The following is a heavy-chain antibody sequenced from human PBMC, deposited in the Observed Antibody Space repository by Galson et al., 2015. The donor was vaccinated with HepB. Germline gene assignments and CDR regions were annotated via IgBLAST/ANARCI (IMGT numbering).Heavy chain of an antibody. Sequence: SLRLSCAASGFTFSSYAMHWVCQAPGKGLEWVAVISYDGSNKYYADSVKGRFTISRDNSKNTLYLQMNSLRAEDTAVYYCARTGYQLLLMNWFDPWGQGTLVTVSS. CDR2: ISYDGSNK. D-gene: IGHD2-2*01. CDR1: GFTFSSYA. J-gene: IGHJ5*02. CDR3: ARTGYQLLLMNWFDP. V-gene: IGHV3-30-3*01.